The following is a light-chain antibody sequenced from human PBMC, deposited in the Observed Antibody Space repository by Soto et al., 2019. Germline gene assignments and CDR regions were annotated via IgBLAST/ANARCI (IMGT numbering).Light chain of an antibody. J-gene: IGLJ2*01. CDR1: SSDVGGYNY. Sequence: QSALTQPASVSGSPGQSITISCTGTSSDVGGYNYVSWYQQHPGKAPKLMIYDVSNRPSGVSTRFSGSKSGNTASLTISGLQAQDDADYYCTSYTSSSHVVFGGGTKLTVL. CDR2: DVS. V-gene: IGLV2-14*01. CDR3: TSYTSSSHVV.